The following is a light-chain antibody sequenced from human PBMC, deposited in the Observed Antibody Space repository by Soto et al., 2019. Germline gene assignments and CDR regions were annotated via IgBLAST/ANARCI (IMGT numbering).Light chain of an antibody. CDR2: GAS. Sequence: EKVWTQSPGTLSLSPGERATLSCRASQSINSRYLAWYQQKPGQAPRLLIYGASSRATGIPDRFSGSGSGTDFTLTISRLEPEDFAVYYCQQFGSSPGFTFGPGTKVDIK. CDR3: QQFGSSPGFT. CDR1: QSINSRY. J-gene: IGKJ3*01. V-gene: IGKV3-20*01.